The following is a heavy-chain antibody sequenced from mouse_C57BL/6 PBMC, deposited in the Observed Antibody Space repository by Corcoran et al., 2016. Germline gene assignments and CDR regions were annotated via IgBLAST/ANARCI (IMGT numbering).Heavy chain of an antibody. CDR2: INPNNGGT. J-gene: IGHJ1*03. Sequence: EVQLQQSGPELVKPGASVKIPCKASGYTFTDYNMDWVKQSHGKSLEWIGDINPNNGGTIYNQKFKGKATLTVDKSSSTAYMELHSLTSEDTAVYYCARAIYYYGSSSWYFDVWGTGTTVTVSS. V-gene: IGHV1-18*01. D-gene: IGHD1-1*01. CDR3: ARAIYYYGSSSWYFDV. CDR1: GYTFTDYN.